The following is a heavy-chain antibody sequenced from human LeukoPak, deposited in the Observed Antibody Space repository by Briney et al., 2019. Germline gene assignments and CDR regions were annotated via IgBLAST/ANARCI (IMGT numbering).Heavy chain of an antibody. Sequence: SETLSLTCTVSGGSISSYYWSWIRQPPGKGLEWIGYIYYSGSTNYNPSLKSRVTISVDTSKNQFSLKLSSVTAADTAVYHCARHDCSSTSCYDAYWGQGTLVTVSS. CDR2: IYYSGST. CDR3: ARHDCSSTSCYDAY. D-gene: IGHD2-2*01. J-gene: IGHJ4*02. CDR1: GGSISSYY. V-gene: IGHV4-59*08.